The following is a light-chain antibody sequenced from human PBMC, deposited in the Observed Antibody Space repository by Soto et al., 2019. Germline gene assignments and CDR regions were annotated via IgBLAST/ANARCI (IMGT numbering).Light chain of an antibody. Sequence: EIVLTQSPGTLSLSPGERATLSCRASQSVSSNYLAWYQQKPGQAPRLLIYGSSSRATGIPDRFSGSGSGTDFTLTISRLETEDFALYFCQQYGNSHPYTFGQGTKVEIK. V-gene: IGKV3-20*01. J-gene: IGKJ2*01. CDR1: QSVSSNY. CDR3: QQYGNSHPYT. CDR2: GSS.